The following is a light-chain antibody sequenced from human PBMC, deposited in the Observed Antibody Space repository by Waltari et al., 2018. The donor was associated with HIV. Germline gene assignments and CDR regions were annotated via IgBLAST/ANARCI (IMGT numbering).Light chain of an antibody. CDR1: QAISNS. Sequence: DIQMTQSPSSLSASVGDRVTITCRASQAISNSLAWYQQKPGKAPKLLLYAASRLESGVPSRFSGSRSGTDYALTISSLQPEDFAVYYCQQYYSPPGWTFGQGTKVEIK. CDR2: AAS. J-gene: IGKJ1*01. V-gene: IGKV1-NL1*01. CDR3: QQYYSPPGWT.